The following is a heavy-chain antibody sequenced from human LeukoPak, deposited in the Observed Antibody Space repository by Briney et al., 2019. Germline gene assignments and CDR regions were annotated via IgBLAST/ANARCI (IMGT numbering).Heavy chain of an antibody. CDR2: INPSGGST. J-gene: IGHJ4*02. V-gene: IGHV1-46*01. D-gene: IGHD4-17*01. CDR1: GYTFTSYY. Sequence: ASVKVSCKASGYTFTSYYMHWVRQAPGQGLEWMGIINPSGGSTSYAQKFQGRVTITADESTSTAYMELSSLRSEDTAVYYCARVTTVTFDYWGQGTLVTSSS. CDR3: ARVTTVTFDY.